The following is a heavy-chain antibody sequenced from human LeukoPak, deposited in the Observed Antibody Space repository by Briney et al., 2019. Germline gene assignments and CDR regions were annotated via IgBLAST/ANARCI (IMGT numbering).Heavy chain of an antibody. CDR2: IIPILGIA. CDR1: GGTFSSYA. V-gene: IGHV1-69*04. CDR3: ASGVVVPAAYFDY. J-gene: IGHJ4*02. Sequence: EASVKVSCKASGGTFSSYAISWVRQAPGQGLEWMGRIIPILGIANYAQKFQGRVTMTRDTSTSTVYMELSSLRSEDTAVYYCASGVVVPAAYFDYWGQGTLVTVSS. D-gene: IGHD2-2*01.